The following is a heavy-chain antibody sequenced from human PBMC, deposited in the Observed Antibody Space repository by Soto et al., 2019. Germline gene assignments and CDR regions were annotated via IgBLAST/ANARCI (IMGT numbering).Heavy chain of an antibody. Sequence: GGSLRLSCAASGFTVSTNYRTWIRQTPGKGLEWVSIIYSNGNTYYADSVKGRFTISRDNSKNTLYLQMNSLRVDDTAVYYCVVEDLGMEVWGQGTTVTVSS. CDR3: VVEDLGMEV. D-gene: IGHD2-15*01. CDR2: IYSNGNT. J-gene: IGHJ6*02. CDR1: GFTVSTNY. V-gene: IGHV3-53*01.